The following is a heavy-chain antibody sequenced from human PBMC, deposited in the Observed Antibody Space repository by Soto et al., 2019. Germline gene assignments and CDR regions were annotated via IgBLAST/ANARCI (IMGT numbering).Heavy chain of an antibody. V-gene: IGHV3-23*01. J-gene: IGHJ3*01. Sequence: PGGSLRLSCAASGLTFSNFAMNWVRQAPGKGLEWVSNISDSGGGTYYADSVKGRFTISRDNSKNTLYLQMNSLRGRDTAIYYCVKEGSGWYSRGCFDFWGRGTMVTVSS. D-gene: IGHD6-19*01. CDR3: VKEGSGWYSRGCFDF. CDR2: ISDSGGGT. CDR1: GLTFSNFA.